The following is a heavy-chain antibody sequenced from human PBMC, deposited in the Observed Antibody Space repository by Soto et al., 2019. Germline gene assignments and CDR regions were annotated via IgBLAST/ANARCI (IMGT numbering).Heavy chain of an antibody. Sequence: EVQLVESGGGLVQPGGSLRLSCVASGFTFDYYWMHWVRQAPGEGLMWVSRLQTDGSHPDYADSVKGRFTISRDNAKNTQHLRMNYLRAVAAAVFYCARGGDPDYWGQGTLVTVSS. CDR1: GFTFDYYW. CDR2: LQTDGSHP. CDR3: ARGGDPDY. D-gene: IGHD2-21*02. V-gene: IGHV3-74*01. J-gene: IGHJ4*02.